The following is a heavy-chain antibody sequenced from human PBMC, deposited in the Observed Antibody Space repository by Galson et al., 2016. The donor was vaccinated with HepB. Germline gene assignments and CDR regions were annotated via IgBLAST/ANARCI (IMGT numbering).Heavy chain of an antibody. V-gene: IGHV1-3*01. D-gene: IGHD3-10*01. CDR1: GYTFTSYP. CDR3: ARKNYFGAGTYHFDS. Sequence: SVKVSCKASGYTFTSYPVHWVRQAPGQGLEWMGYINAANGDTKYSQAFRGRVTMTRDTSASTIHMQLSSLRPEDTAIFYCARKNYFGAGTYHFDSWGQGTLITVSS. J-gene: IGHJ4*02. CDR2: INAANGDT.